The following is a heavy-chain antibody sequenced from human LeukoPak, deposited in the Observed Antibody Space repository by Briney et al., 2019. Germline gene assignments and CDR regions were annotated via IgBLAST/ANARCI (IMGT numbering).Heavy chain of an antibody. CDR3: ARDPCSSISCYTAFDY. J-gene: IGHJ4*02. Sequence: PGRSLRLSFAASGFTFSSYGMHWVRQAPGKGLEGGAVIWYDGSNKYYADSVKGRFTISRDNSKNTLYLQMNSLRAEDTAVYYCARDPCSSISCYTAFDYWGQGTLVTVSS. CDR1: GFTFSSYG. V-gene: IGHV3-33*01. D-gene: IGHD2-2*02. CDR2: IWYDGSNK.